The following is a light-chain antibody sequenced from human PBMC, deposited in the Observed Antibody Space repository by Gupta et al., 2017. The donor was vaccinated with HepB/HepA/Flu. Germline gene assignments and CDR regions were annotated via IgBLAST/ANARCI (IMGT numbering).Light chain of an antibody. CDR3: QQSSSTSRT. Sequence: DIHMTQSPSSLSASVGARVTITCRASQSIYNFLNWYQQKPGKAPKVLIYGAFNLQSGVPSRFSGSGSGTDFTLTISSLQPEDFATYYCQQSSSTSRTFDQGTRLEI. CDR1: QSIYNF. CDR2: GAF. V-gene: IGKV1-39*01. J-gene: IGKJ5*01.